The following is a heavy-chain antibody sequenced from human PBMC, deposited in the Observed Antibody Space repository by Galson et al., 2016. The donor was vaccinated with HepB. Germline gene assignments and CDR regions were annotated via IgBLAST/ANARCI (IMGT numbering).Heavy chain of an antibody. V-gene: IGHV3-74*01. CDR1: GFIFSSYW. Sequence: SLRLSCAASGFIFSSYWMHWVRQAPGKGLVWVSRINPYGNGTNYADSVKGRFTMSRDNAKNTLFLQMDSLKAEDTAVYYRARSVNGSFDYWGQGTLVTVSS. CDR2: INPYGNGT. J-gene: IGHJ4*02. D-gene: IGHD1-1*01. CDR3: ARSVNGSFDY.